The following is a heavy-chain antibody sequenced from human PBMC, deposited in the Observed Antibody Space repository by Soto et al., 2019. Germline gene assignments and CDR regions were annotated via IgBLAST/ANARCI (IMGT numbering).Heavy chain of an antibody. J-gene: IGHJ6*02. Sequence: PSETLSLTCTVSGGSISSYYLSWIRQPPGKGLEWIGYIYYSGSTNYNPSLKSRVTISVDTSKNQFSLKLSSVTAADTAVYYCGREGYSSGFYYYYAMDVWGQGTTVTVS. CDR1: GGSISSYY. CDR2: IYYSGST. CDR3: GREGYSSGFYYYYAMDV. V-gene: IGHV4-59*01. D-gene: IGHD3-22*01.